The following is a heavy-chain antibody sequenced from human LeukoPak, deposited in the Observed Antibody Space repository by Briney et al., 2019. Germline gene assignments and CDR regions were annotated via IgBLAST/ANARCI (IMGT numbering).Heavy chain of an antibody. J-gene: IGHJ4*02. CDR2: ISAYNGIT. V-gene: IGHV1-18*01. CDR3: ARDLTTTSSSLSGY. D-gene: IGHD6-6*01. Sequence: ASVTLSCTASGYTFTIYGITWVRQAPGQGLEWMGWISAYNGITNYAQKLQGRVTMTTDTSTSTAYMELRSLRSDDTAVYYCARDLTTTSSSLSGYWGQGTLVTVSS. CDR1: GYTFTIYG.